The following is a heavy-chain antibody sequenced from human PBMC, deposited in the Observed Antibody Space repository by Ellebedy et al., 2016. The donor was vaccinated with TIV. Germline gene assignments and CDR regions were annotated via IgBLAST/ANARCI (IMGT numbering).Heavy chain of an antibody. Sequence: GGSLRLSXAASGFTSSNYAMPLVRQSPGKGLGSAAVICYDGCRKEYAHSVKGRFTISRDNSKNTLYLQMNSLRAEDKAVYYCARDNGGNVALVPAAVNMDVWGKGTTVTVSS. D-gene: IGHD2-2*01. V-gene: IGHV3-33*01. J-gene: IGHJ6*03. CDR3: ARDNGGNVALVPAAVNMDV. CDR1: GFTSSNYA. CDR2: ICYDGCRK.